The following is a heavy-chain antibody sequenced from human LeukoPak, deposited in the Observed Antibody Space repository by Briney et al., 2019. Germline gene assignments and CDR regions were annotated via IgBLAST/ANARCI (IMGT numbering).Heavy chain of an antibody. CDR1: GGTFSSYA. CDR2: IIPIFGTA. CDR3: ARDGNSSSLYYYYGMDV. D-gene: IGHD6-6*01. V-gene: IGHV1-69*05. J-gene: IGHJ6*02. Sequence: SVKVSCKASGGTFSSYAISWVRQAPGQGLEWMGGIIPIFGTANYAQKFQGRVTITTDESTSTAYMELSSLRSEDTAVYYCARDGNSSSLYYYYGMDVWGQGTTVTVSS.